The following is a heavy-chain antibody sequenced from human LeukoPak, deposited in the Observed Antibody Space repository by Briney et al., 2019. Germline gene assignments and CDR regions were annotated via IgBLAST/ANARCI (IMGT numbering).Heavy chain of an antibody. J-gene: IGHJ4*02. V-gene: IGHV3-53*01. CDR3: ARRAGAYSHPYDY. Sequence: GGSLTLSCAASGLTVSSNSMSWVRQAPGKGLEWVSFIYSGGSTYYANSVKGRFTISRDNSKNTLYLQMNSLRADDTAVYYCARRAGAYSHPYDYWGQGTLVTVSS. D-gene: IGHD4/OR15-4a*01. CDR2: IYSGGST. CDR1: GLTVSSNS.